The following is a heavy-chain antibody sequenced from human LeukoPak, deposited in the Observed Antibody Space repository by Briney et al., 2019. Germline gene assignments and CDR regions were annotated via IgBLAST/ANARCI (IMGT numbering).Heavy chain of an antibody. CDR3: ARVGWYYDFWSGYYYYFDY. CDR1: GYTFTSYD. V-gene: IGHV1-8*01. J-gene: IGHJ4*02. Sequence: GASVKVSCKASGYTFTSYDINWVRQATGQGLEWMGWMNPNSGNTGYAQKFQGRVTMTRNTSISTAYMELSSLRSEDTAVYYCARVGWYYDFWSGYYYYFDYWGQGTLVTVSS. CDR2: MNPNSGNT. D-gene: IGHD3-3*01.